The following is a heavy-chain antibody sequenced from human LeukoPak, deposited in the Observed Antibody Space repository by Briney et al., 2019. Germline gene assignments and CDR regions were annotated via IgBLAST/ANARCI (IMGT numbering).Heavy chain of an antibody. CDR3: ARLRIGGSGRIDY. D-gene: IGHD2-15*01. J-gene: IGHJ4*02. V-gene: IGHV4-39*01. CDR2: IYYSGST. CDR1: GGSISSSSYY. Sequence: SETLSLTCTVSGGSISSSSYYWGWIRQPPGKGLEWIGSIYYSGSTYYNPSLKSRVTISVDTSKNQFSLKLSSVIAADTAVYYCARLRIGGSGRIDYWGQGTLVTVSS.